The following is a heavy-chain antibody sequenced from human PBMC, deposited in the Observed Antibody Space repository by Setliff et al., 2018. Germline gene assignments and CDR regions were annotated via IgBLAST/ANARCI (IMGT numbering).Heavy chain of an antibody. J-gene: IGHJ3*02. CDR2: IYYSGST. V-gene: IGHV4-30-4*02. CDR3: ARGGNDYKWGAFDI. CDR1: GGSISSGDYY. D-gene: IGHD4-4*01. Sequence: SETLSLTCTVSGGSISSGDYYWSWIRQPPGKGLEFVGYIYYSGSTYYNPSLKSRVTISVDTSKNQFSLKLSSVTAADTAVYYCARGGNDYKWGAFDIWGQGTMVTVSS.